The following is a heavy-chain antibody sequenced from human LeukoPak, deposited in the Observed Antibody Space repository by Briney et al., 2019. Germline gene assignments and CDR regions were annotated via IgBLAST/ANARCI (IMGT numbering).Heavy chain of an antibody. CDR1: GFTFSSYA. J-gene: IGHJ4*02. CDR2: ISYDGSNK. V-gene: IGHV3-30*04. CDR3: ASQPGAYVPAAMRLDY. Sequence: GGSLRLSCAASGFTFSSYAMHWVRQAPGKGLEWVAVISYDGSNKYYADSVKGRFTISRDNSKNTLYLQMNSLRAEDTAVYYCASQPGAYVPAAMRLDYWGQGTLVTVPS. D-gene: IGHD2-2*01.